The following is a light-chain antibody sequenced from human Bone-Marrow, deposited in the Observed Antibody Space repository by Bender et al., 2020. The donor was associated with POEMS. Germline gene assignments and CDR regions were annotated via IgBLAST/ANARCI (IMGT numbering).Light chain of an antibody. Sequence: QSVLTQPPSASGTPGQRVTISCSRVSIGRNPINWYQQLPGTAPRLVIYANNRRPSGVPNRFSASKSGSSASLAISGLQAEDAADYYCYTWDDRLNAWLFGGGTKLTVL. J-gene: IGLJ3*02. CDR2: ANN. V-gene: IGLV1-44*01. CDR3: YTWDDRLNAWL. CDR1: SIGRNP.